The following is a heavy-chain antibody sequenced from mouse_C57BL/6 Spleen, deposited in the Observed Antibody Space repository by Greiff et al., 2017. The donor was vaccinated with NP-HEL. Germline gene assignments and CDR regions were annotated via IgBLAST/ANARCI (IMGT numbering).Heavy chain of an antibody. J-gene: IGHJ1*03. Sequence: QVQLKQSGAELVKPGASVKMSCKASGYTFTTYPIEWMNQNHGKSLEWIGNFHPYNDDTKYNEKFKGKATLTVEKSSSTVYLELSRLTSDDSAVYYCARGGSSHWYFDVWGTGTTVTVSS. CDR3: ARGGSSHWYFDV. V-gene: IGHV1-47*01. CDR2: FHPYNDDT. D-gene: IGHD1-1*01. CDR1: GYTFTTYP.